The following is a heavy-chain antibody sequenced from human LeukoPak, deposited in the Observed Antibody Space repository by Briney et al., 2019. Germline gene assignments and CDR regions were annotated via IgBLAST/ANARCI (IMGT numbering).Heavy chain of an antibody. CDR3: AREGDYGWFDP. J-gene: IGHJ5*02. CDR2: IYTSGST. Sequence: PSETLSLTCTVSGGSISSGSYYWSWIRQPAGKGLEWIGRIYTSGSTNYNPSLKSRVTISVDTSKNQFSLKLSSVTAADTAVYYCAREGDYGWFDPWGQGTLVTVSS. CDR1: GGSISSGSYY. V-gene: IGHV4-61*02. D-gene: IGHD4-17*01.